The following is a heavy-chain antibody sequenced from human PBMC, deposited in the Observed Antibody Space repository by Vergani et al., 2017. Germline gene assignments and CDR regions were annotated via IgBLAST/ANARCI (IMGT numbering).Heavy chain of an antibody. CDR1: GFTFSNAW. CDR2: IKSKTDGGTT. Sequence: EVQLLESGGGLVKPGGSLRLSCAASGFTFSNAWMSWVRQAPGKGLEWVGRIKSKTDGGTTDYAAPVKGRFTISRDDSKNTLYLQMNSLKTEDTAVYYCTTYYYDSSGYPVLGYWGQGTLVTVSS. J-gene: IGHJ4*02. D-gene: IGHD3-22*01. CDR3: TTYYYDSSGYPVLGY. V-gene: IGHV3-15*01.